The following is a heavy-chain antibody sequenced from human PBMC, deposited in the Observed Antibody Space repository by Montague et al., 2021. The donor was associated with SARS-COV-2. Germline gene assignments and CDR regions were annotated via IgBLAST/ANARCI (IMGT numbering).Heavy chain of an antibody. D-gene: IGHD3-9*01. J-gene: IGHJ4*02. V-gene: IGHV4-39*01. CDR2: IYYSGST. Sequence: SETLSLTCTVSGGSIRSSSYYWGWIRQPPGKGLEWIGSIYYSGSTYYNPSLKSRVTISVDTSKNQFSLKLSSVTAADTAVYYCARQRITIFLGRMFDYWGQGTLVTVS. CDR3: ARQRITIFLGRMFDY. CDR1: GGSIRSSSYY.